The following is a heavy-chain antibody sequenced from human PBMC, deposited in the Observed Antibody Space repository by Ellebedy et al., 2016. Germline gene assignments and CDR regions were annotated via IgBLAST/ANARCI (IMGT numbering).Heavy chain of an antibody. CDR3: ARGFHDYGDYVGY. CDR2: INSDGSST. CDR1: GFTFSSYW. D-gene: IGHD4-17*01. V-gene: IGHV3-74*01. Sequence: GESLKISCAASGFTFSSYWMHWVRQAPGKGLVWVSRINSDGSSTSYADSVKGRFTISRDNAKNTLYLQMNSLRAEDTAVYYCARGFHDYGDYVGYWGQGTLVTVSS. J-gene: IGHJ4*02.